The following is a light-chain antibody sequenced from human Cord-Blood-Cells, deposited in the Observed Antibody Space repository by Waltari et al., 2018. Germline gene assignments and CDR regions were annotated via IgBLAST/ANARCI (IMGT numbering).Light chain of an antibody. CDR3: QQYYSTPWT. V-gene: IGKV4-1*01. CDR1: QSVLYSSNNKNY. Sequence: DIVMTQSQDSLAVSLGERATINCKSSQSVLYSSNNKNYLAWYQQKPGQPPKLLIYWASTRESGVPDRFSGSGSGTDFTLTSSSLQAEDVAVYYCQQYYSTPWTFGQGTKVEIK. J-gene: IGKJ1*01. CDR2: WAS.